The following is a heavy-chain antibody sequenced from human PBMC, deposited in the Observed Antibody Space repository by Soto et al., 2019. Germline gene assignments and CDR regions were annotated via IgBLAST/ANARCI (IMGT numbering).Heavy chain of an antibody. J-gene: IGHJ4*02. D-gene: IGHD2-15*01. CDR3: ATGPTTHS. CDR1: GYTFTGYY. Sequence: QVQLVQSGAEVKKPGASVKVSCKTSGYTFTGYYIHWVRQAPGQGLEWMGCINPNSGATNYAQKFRGCVTMTRDTSISTAYMEVSRLTSDDTAVYYCATGPTTHSWGQGTLVTVSS. CDR2: INPNSGAT. V-gene: IGHV1-2*04.